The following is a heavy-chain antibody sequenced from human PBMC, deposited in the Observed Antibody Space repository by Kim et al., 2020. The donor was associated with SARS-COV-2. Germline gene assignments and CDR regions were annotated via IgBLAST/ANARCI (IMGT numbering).Heavy chain of an antibody. D-gene: IGHD6-19*01. J-gene: IGHJ4*02. Sequence: SETLSLTCTVSGGSISSYYWSWIRQPPGKGLEWIGYIYYSGSTNYNPSLKSRVTISVDTSKNQFSLKLSSVTAADTAVYYCARETSDGWVYWGQGTLVTVSS. CDR1: GGSISSYY. V-gene: IGHV4-59*01. CDR3: ARETSDGWVY. CDR2: IYYSGST.